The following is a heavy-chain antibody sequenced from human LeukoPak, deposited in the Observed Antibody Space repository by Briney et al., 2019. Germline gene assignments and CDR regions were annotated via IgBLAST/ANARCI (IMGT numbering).Heavy chain of an antibody. V-gene: IGHV3-23*01. D-gene: IGHD5-12*01. J-gene: IGHJ4*02. CDR2: IFGSGSTT. CDR1: GFTFSSYA. Sequence: GGSLRLSCAASGFTFSSYAMSWVRQAPGKGLEWVSSIFGSGSTTYYADSVKGRFSSSRDNSKHTLYLQMNRLRAEDTAVYYCAKDLVATIGNLDYWGQGTLVTVSS. CDR3: AKDLVATIGNLDY.